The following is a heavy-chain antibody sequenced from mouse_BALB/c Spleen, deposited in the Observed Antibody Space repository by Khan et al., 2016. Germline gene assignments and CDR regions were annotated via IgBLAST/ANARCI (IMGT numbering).Heavy chain of an antibody. CDR2: ISNGGGST. CDR1: GFTFSSYT. D-gene: IGHD3-2*02. J-gene: IGHJ3*01. CDR3: ARHSGFPLFAY. Sequence: EVELVESGGGFVQPGGSLKLSCAASGFTFSSYTMSWVRQTPEKRLEWVTNISNGGGSTYYPDTVKGRFTISRDNAKNTLYLQMSSLKHEDTAMYYWARHSGFPLFAYCGQGTLVTVSA. V-gene: IGHV5-12-2*01.